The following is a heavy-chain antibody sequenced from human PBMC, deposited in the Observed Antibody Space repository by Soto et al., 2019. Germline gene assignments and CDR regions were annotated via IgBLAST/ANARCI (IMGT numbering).Heavy chain of an antibody. Sequence: QVQLVQSGAEVKKPGSSVRVSCKASGGTLNSYTISWVRQAPGQGLEWMGGIITVFGTTDYAQKFQGRVKITAEQSTGTAYLDLFSLRSEDTAIYYCSISNSYGRGDFWGQGTLVTVSS. V-gene: IGHV1-69*01. CDR1: GGTLNSYT. CDR2: IITVFGTT. J-gene: IGHJ4*02. D-gene: IGHD4-17*01. CDR3: SISNSYGRGDF.